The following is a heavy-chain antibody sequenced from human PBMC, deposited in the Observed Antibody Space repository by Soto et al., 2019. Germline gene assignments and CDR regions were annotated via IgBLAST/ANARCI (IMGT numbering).Heavy chain of an antibody. CDR2: IDPRDSYT. CDR1: GYSFTTYW. V-gene: IGHV5-10-1*01. D-gene: IGHD1-7*01. J-gene: IGHJ5*02. CDR3: AREKSDLELFNWLDP. Sequence: GESLKISCEASGYSFTTYWISWVRQMPGKGLEWMGAIDPRDSYTKYSPSFQGHVTISVDKSISTAYLQWNSLKASDTAIYYCAREKSDLELFNWLDPWGQGTLVTSPQ.